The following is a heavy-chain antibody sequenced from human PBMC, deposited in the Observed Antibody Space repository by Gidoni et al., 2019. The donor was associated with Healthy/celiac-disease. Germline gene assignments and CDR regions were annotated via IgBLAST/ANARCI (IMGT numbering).Heavy chain of an antibody. V-gene: IGHV3-30*03. CDR2: ISYDGSNK. CDR1: GLTFSNYG. D-gene: IGHD3-16*01. CDR3: ARMTAHGGLDY. Sequence: QVQLVESGGGVVQPGRSLRLSCAATGLTFSNYGMHWVRQAPGKGLEGVAVISYDGSNKYYADSVKGRFTISRDKSKNTLYLQMNSLRAEDTAVYYCARMTAHGGLDYWGQGALVTVSS. J-gene: IGHJ4*02.